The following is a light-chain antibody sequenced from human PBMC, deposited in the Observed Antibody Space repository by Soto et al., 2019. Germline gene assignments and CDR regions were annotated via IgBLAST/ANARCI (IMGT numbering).Light chain of an antibody. Sequence: QCVLTQAPSGSGAPGQRVTISCTGSSSNIGAGYDVHWYQQLPGTAPKLLIYGNSNRPSGVPDRFSGSKSGTSASLAITGLQAEDEADYYCQSYDSSLNGVIFGGGTKVTVL. V-gene: IGLV1-40*01. CDR1: SSNIGAGYD. J-gene: IGLJ2*01. CDR3: QSYDSSLNGVI. CDR2: GNS.